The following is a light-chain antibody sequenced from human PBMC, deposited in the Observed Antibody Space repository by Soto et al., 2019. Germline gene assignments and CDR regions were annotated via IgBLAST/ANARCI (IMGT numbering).Light chain of an antibody. Sequence: IVLTQSPVTLSLSPGEGATRSCRASQSVTGTNLAWYQQRAGQAHRLLIYDAVRRATGIPDRVSGSGSGTDFTLTISRLEPEDFAVYYCHQYGSARGTFGQGTKVAI. J-gene: IGKJ2*01. CDR3: HQYGSARGT. V-gene: IGKV3-20*01. CDR1: QSVTGTN. CDR2: DAV.